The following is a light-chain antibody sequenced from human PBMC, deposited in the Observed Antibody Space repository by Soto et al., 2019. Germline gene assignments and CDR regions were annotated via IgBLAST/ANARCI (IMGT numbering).Light chain of an antibody. CDR2: DVT. J-gene: IGLJ1*01. Sequence: QSVLTQPASVSGSPGQSIAISCTGTSSDVGAYNYVSWYQQHPGKVPKLVIYDVTNRPSGVSDRVSGSKSGNTASLTISGLQAEDEADYYCSSYTSNTAPYVFGTGTKVTVL. V-gene: IGLV2-14*01. CDR3: SSYTSNTAPYV. CDR1: SSDVGAYNY.